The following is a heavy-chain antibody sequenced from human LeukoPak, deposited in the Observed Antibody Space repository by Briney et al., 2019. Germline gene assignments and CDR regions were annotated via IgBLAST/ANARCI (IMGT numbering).Heavy chain of an antibody. CDR2: INAGNGNT. CDR3: AGSPPAVPGTDIVVVTATLFY. V-gene: IGHV1-3*01. D-gene: IGHD2-21*02. J-gene: IGHJ4*02. CDR1: GYTFTSYA. Sequence: ASVKVSCKASGYTFTSYAMHWVRQAPGQRLEWMGWINAGNGNTKYSQKFQGRVTITRDTSASTAYMELSSLRSEDTAVYYCAGSPPAVPGTDIVVVTATLFYWGQGTLVTVSS.